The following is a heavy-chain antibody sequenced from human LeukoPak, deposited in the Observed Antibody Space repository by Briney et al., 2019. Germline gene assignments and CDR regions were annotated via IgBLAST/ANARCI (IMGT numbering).Heavy chain of an antibody. J-gene: IGHJ4*02. D-gene: IGHD3-10*01. CDR1: GYTFTSYD. V-gene: IGHV1-8*01. CDR3: ARGPRTTAYGSGEDY. CDR2: MNPNSGNT. Sequence: ASVKVSCKASGYTFTSYDINWVRQATGQGLEWMGWMNPNSGNTGYAQKFQGRVTMTRNTSISTAYMELSGLRSEDTAVYYCARGPRTTAYGSGEDYWGQGTLVTVSS.